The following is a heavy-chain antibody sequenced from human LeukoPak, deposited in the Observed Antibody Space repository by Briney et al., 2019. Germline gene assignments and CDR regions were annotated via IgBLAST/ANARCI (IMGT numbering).Heavy chain of an antibody. J-gene: IGHJ3*02. D-gene: IGHD2-15*01. Sequence: SETLSLTCTVSGYSISSGYYWGWIRQPPGKGLEWIGSIYYSGSTYYNPSLKSRVTISVDTSKNQFSLKLSSVTAADTAVYYCAREPLPPDAFDIWGQGTMVTVSS. CDR2: IYYSGST. CDR3: AREPLPPDAFDI. CDR1: GYSISSGYY. V-gene: IGHV4-38-2*02.